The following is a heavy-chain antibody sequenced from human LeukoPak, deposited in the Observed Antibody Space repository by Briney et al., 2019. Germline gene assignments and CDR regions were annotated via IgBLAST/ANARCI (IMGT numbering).Heavy chain of an antibody. J-gene: IGHJ4*02. CDR3: AKDRPNYDFWSGYYPPPTDY. D-gene: IGHD3-3*01. CDR1: GFTFSIYA. CDR2: ISGSGGST. V-gene: IGHV3-23*01. Sequence: GGSLRLSCAASGFTFSIYAMSWVRQAPGKGLEWVSAISGSGGSTYYADSVKGRFTISRDNSKNTLYLQMNSLRAEDTAVYYCAKDRPNYDFWSGYYPPPTDYWGQGTLVTVSS.